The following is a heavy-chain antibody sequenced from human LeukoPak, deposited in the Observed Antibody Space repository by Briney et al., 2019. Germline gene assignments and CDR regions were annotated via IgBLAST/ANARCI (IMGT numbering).Heavy chain of an antibody. V-gene: IGHV3-30*02. Sequence: GGSLRLSCAASGFTFSSYGMHWVRQAPGKGLEWVAFIRYDGSNKYYADSVKGRFTISRDNAKNSLYLQMNSLRAEDTAVYYCARGTSRGHYYHIRYFDLWGRGTLVTVSS. CDR3: ARGTSRGHYYHIRYFDL. CDR1: GFTFSSYG. J-gene: IGHJ2*01. D-gene: IGHD3-22*01. CDR2: IRYDGSNK.